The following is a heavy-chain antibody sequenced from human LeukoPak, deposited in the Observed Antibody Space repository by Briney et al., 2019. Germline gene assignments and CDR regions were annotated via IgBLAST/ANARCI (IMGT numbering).Heavy chain of an antibody. V-gene: IGHV3-23*01. D-gene: IGHD3-22*01. CDR1: GFTFSSYA. CDR2: ISGSGGDT. Sequence: PGGSLRISCAASGFTFSSYALSWVRQSPGKGLEWVSSISGSGGDTYYADSVKGRFTISRDNSKNTLYLQMNSLRAEDTAVYYCAKTRITMIVVVIRRDAFDIWGQGTMVTVSS. J-gene: IGHJ3*02. CDR3: AKTRITMIVVVIRRDAFDI.